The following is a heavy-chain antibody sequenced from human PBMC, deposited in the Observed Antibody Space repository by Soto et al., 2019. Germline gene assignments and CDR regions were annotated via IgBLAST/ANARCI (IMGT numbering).Heavy chain of an antibody. CDR1: GFTFGDYA. D-gene: IGHD3-10*01. J-gene: IGHJ6*03. V-gene: IGHV3-49*03. CDR2: IRSKAYGGTT. Sequence: GGSLRLSCTASGFTFGDYAMSWFRQAPGKGLEWVGFIRSKAYGGTTEYAASVKGRFTISRDDSKSIAYLQMNSLKTEDTAVYYCTMNSNSYYYGSGHPPPDRWRSRTDMDVWGKGTTVTVSS. CDR3: TMNSNSYYYGSGHPPPDRWRSRTDMDV.